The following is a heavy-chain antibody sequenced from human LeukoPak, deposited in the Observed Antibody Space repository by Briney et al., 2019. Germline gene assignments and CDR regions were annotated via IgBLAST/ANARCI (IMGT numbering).Heavy chain of an antibody. D-gene: IGHD3-9*01. V-gene: IGHV1-69*13. CDR1: GGTFSGYA. J-gene: IGHJ4*02. CDR3: ARVEGHYDILTGYQGKYYFDY. CDR2: IIPIFGTA. Sequence: GASVKVSCTASGGTFSGYAISWVRQAPGQGLEWMGGIIPIFGTANYAQNFQGRVTITADESTSTAYMELSSLRSEDTAVYYCARVEGHYDILTGYQGKYYFDYWGQGTLVTVSS.